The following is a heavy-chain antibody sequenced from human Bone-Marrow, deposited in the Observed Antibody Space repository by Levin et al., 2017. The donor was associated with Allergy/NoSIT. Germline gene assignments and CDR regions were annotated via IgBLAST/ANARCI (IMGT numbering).Heavy chain of an antibody. J-gene: IGHJ4*02. CDR3: ETSDGSASYYPVY. V-gene: IGHV1-24*01. D-gene: IGHD3-10*01. CDR1: EDTLTQLS. Sequence: GASVKVSCKVSEDTLTQLSMHWVRQAPGKGPEWMGSSDPRDGETLYAQKFQGRVTMTDDTSTNTAYMELRSLRSEDTALYYCETSDGSASYYPVYWGQGTMVTVSS. CDR2: SDPRDGET.